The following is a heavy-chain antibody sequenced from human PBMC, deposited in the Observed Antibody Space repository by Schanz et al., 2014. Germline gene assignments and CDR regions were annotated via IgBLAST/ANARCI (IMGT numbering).Heavy chain of an antibody. J-gene: IGHJ3*01. CDR1: GFSLSSYN. Sequence: VQLVESGGGLVKPGESLRLSCAASGFSLSSYNMNWVRQPPGKGLEWVSSIRGSGGGTDYADSVKGRFTISRDNSKNTLYLQMNSLRAEDTAVYFCARDGGRDGYNLAFDVWGQGTLVTVSS. V-gene: IGHV3-23*04. CDR3: ARDGGRDGYNLAFDV. CDR2: IRGSGGGT. D-gene: IGHD5-12*01.